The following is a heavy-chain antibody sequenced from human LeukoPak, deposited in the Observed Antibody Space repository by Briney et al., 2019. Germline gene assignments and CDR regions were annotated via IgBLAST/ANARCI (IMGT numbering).Heavy chain of an antibody. CDR2: ISGRGANT. D-gene: IGHD3-10*02. Sequence: GGSLRLSCAASGFPFSSYGMNWVRQAPGQGLEWVSAISGRGANTYYADSVKGRFTISRDNSKNSLYLQMNSLRAEDTAVYYCAELGITMIGGVWGKGTTVTISS. CDR1: GFPFSSYG. CDR3: AELGITMIGGV. J-gene: IGHJ6*04. V-gene: IGHV3-23*01.